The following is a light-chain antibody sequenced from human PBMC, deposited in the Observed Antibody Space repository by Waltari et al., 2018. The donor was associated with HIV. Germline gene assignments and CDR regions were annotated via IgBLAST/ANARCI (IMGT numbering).Light chain of an antibody. Sequence: HTLVPPEPSFSVSPGGTVTLTCASRSASVSTNTYPSWFQQTPGQAPRALIYATNARSSGVPDRFSGSILGNKAALTRTGAQADDESDYYCMMYVGSGIRVFGGGTKLTVL. CDR1: SASVSTNTY. V-gene: IGLV8-61*01. CDR2: ATN. J-gene: IGLJ3*02. CDR3: MMYVGSGIRV.